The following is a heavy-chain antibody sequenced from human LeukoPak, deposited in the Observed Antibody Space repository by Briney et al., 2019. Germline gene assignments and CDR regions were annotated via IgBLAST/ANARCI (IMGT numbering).Heavy chain of an antibody. Sequence: KSSETLSLTCTVSGGSISSYYWSWIRQPPGKGLEWIGHIYYSGSTNYNPSLKSRVTISVDTSKNQFSLKLSSVTAADTAVYYCARGAPATAMAFDYWGQGTLVTVSS. CDR3: ARGAPATAMAFDY. CDR1: GGSISSYY. CDR2: IYYSGST. J-gene: IGHJ4*02. V-gene: IGHV4-59*01. D-gene: IGHD5-18*01.